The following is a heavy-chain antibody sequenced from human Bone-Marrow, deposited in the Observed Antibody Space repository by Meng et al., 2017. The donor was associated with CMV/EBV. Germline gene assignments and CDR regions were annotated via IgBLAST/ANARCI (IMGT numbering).Heavy chain of an antibody. Sequence: GESLKISCKGSGYIFTSYWIGWVRQMPGKGLEWMGIIYPGDSDTRFSPSFQGQVTISADKSISTAYLQWSSLKALDNAMYYCARQRRNWNYAWELMGCFDPWGQGTLVTVSS. V-gene: IGHV5-51*01. CDR1: GYIFTSYW. J-gene: IGHJ5*02. CDR3: ARQRRNWNYAWELMGCFDP. D-gene: IGHD1-7*01. CDR2: IYPGDSDT.